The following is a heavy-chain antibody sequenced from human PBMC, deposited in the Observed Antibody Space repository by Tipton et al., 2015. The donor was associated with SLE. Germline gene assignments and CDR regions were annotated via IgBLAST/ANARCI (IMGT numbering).Heavy chain of an antibody. Sequence: GSLRLSCAASGFTFSSYAMTWVRQAPGEGLEWVFTISSSGESTYYADSVKGRFTISRDNSKNTLYLQMNSLRAEDTALYYCAKDRSNCGGDCYSGYFDLWGRGTLVTVSS. D-gene: IGHD2-21*01. V-gene: IGHV3-23*01. CDR1: GFTFSSYA. J-gene: IGHJ2*01. CDR3: AKDRSNCGGDCYSGYFDL. CDR2: ISSSGEST.